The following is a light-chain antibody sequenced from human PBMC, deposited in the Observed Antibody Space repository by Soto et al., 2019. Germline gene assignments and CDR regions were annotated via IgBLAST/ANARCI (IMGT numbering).Light chain of an antibody. CDR3: QQRANWPLT. V-gene: IGKV3-11*01. CDR1: QSVINY. J-gene: IGKJ4*01. CDR2: DTS. Sequence: EIVFTQSPATLSLSPVDRATLSFRASQSVINYLAWYQQKPGQAPRLLIYDTSNRATGIPARFSGSGSGTDFTLIISSLEPEDFAVYYCQQRANWPLTCGGGTTGDIK.